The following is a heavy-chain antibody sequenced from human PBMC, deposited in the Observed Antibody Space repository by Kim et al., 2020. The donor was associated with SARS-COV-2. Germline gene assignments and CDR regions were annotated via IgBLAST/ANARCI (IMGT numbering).Heavy chain of an antibody. V-gene: IGHV3-48*02. CDR3: ARDFGFCSGATCPTPPRFDY. D-gene: IGHD2-15*01. Sequence: GGSMRLSCAASGFSFNTYSMVWVRQAPGKGLEWLSSISSSSNTAYYADSVEGRFTISRDNAKNSLYLQMNSLRDEDTALYYCARDFGFCSGATCPTPPRFDYWGQGTLVTVSS. CDR2: ISSSSNTA. J-gene: IGHJ4*02. CDR1: GFSFNTYS.